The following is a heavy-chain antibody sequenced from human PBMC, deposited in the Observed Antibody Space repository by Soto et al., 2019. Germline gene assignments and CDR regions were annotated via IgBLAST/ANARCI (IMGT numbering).Heavy chain of an antibody. CDR2: ISDSGST. Sequence: GGSLRLSCTASGFTFSTYAMSWVRQAPGKGLEWVSTISDSGSTYYADSVKCRFTISRDNPKNTLYLQMNSLRAEDTALYYCAKARCSTANCYVPDYWGQGTLVTVSS. D-gene: IGHD2-2*01. J-gene: IGHJ4*02. V-gene: IGHV3-23*01. CDR3: AKARCSTANCYVPDY. CDR1: GFTFSTYA.